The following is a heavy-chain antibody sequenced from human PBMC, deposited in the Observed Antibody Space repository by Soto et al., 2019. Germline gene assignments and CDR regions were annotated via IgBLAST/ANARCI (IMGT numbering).Heavy chain of an antibody. CDR3: ARDGMTTGDT. CDR1: GVSFRSYT. CDR2: VFSSVSA. J-gene: IGHJ4*02. D-gene: IGHD2-21*02. V-gene: IGHV4-4*07. Sequence: SETLSLASIVPGVSFRSYTWSWVRQPANKGLEWIGRVFSSVSATYNPSLKIRVSISMDTPENRISLKLDSVTAADAGVYFCARDGMTTGDTWGPGTLVTAPQ.